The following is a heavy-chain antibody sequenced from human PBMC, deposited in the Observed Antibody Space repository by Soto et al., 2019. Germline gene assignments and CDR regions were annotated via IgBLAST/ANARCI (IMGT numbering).Heavy chain of an antibody. Sequence: QVQLQQWGAGLLKPSETLSLTCAVYGGSFSDFYWTWIRQLPGKGLEWIGEINHSGSTNYNPSLKSRVAISVDTSKNQFSLNLRSVNAADTAVYYCGPRGAVADPRGYWGQGTLVTVSS. J-gene: IGHJ4*02. CDR2: INHSGST. D-gene: IGHD6-19*01. CDR3: GPRGAVADPRGY. CDR1: GGSFSDFY. V-gene: IGHV4-34*01.